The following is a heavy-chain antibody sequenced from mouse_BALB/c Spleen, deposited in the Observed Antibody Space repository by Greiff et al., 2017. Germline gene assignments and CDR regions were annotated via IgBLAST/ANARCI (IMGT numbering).Heavy chain of an antibody. V-gene: IGHV5-6-5*01. D-gene: IGHD2-14*01. CDR3: ARPYYRYDGAWFAY. J-gene: IGHJ3*01. CDR2: ISSGGST. Sequence: DVQLVESGGGLVKPGGSLKLSCADSGFTFSSYAMSWVRQTPEKRLEWVASISSGGSTYYPDSVKGRFTISRDNARNILYLQMSSLRSEDTAMYYCARPYYRYDGAWFAYWGQGTLVTVSA. CDR1: GFTFSSYA.